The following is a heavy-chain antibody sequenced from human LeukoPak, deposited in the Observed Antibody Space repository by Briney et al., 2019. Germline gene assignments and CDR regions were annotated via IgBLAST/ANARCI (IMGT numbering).Heavy chain of an antibody. CDR1: GGTFSSYA. V-gene: IGHV1-69*04. J-gene: IGHJ4*02. CDR2: IIPILGIA. CDR3: ARGGAYYDSTY. Sequence: GASVKVSCKASGGTFSSYAISWVRQAPGQGLEWMGRIIPILGIANYAQKFQGRVTITADKSTSTAYMELSSLRSEDTAVYYCARGGAYYDSTYWGQGTLVTVSS. D-gene: IGHD3-22*01.